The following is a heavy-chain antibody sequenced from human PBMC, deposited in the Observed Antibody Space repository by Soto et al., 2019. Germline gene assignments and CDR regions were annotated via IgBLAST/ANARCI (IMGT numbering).Heavy chain of an antibody. CDR2: IWYDGSNK. J-gene: IGHJ4*02. CDR3: ASLKDLADY. CDR1: GFTFSSYG. Sequence: PGGSLRLSCAASGFTFSSYGMHWVRQAPGKGLEWVAVIWYDGSNKYYADSVKGRFTISRDNSKNTLHLQMNSLRAEDTAVYYCASLKDLADYWGQGTLVTVSS. V-gene: IGHV3-33*01.